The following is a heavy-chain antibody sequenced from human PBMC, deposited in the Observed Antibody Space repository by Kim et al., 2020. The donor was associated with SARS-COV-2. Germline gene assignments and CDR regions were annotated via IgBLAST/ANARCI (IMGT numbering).Heavy chain of an antibody. J-gene: IGHJ4*02. Sequence: GGSLRLSCAASGFTFDDYGMSWVRQAPGKGLEWVSGINRNSDSTGYADSVKGRFTISRDNAKNSLFLQMNSPSAEATALYHCVRGYAGGPFDFWGQGTLV. CDR3: VRGYAGGPFDF. CDR2: INRNSDST. D-gene: IGHD3-16*01. CDR1: GFTFDDYG. V-gene: IGHV3-20*01.